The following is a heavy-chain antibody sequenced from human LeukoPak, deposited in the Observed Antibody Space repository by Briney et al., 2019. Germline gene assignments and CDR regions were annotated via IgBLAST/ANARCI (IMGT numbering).Heavy chain of an antibody. D-gene: IGHD6-13*01. CDR1: GYSFSKYA. J-gene: IGHJ5*02. CDR3: ARDLLFVAAAGTPWFDP. CDR2: INTNTGNP. Sequence: ASVKVSCKAAGYSFSKYAMDWVRQVPGQGLEWMGWINTNTGNPTYAQGFAGRFVFSLDTSVSTAYLQITGLKAEDTAVYYCARDLLFVAAAGTPWFDPWGQGTLVTVSS. V-gene: IGHV7-4-1*02.